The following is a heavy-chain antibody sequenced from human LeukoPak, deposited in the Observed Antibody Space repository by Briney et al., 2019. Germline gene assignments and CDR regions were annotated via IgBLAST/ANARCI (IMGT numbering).Heavy chain of an antibody. V-gene: IGHV3-48*01. CDR3: VRQFAS. J-gene: IGHJ4*02. CDR1: GFTFSDHI. CDR2: ISGSGSTV. Sequence: GGSLRLSCAASGFTFSDHIMNWVRQLPGKRLEWVAYISGSGSTVYYADSVKGRFTISRDNGKSSLYLQMNSLRVEDTALYYCVRQFASWGQGTLVTVSS.